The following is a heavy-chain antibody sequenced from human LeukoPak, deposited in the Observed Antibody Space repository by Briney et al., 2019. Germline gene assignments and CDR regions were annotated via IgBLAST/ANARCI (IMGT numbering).Heavy chain of an antibody. CDR1: GGSISSGDYY. Sequence: PSETLSLTCTVSGGSISSGDYYWSWIRQPPGKGLEWIGYIYYSGSTYYNPSLKSRVTISVDTSKNRFSLKLSSVTAADTAVYYCARGYYYDSSGSFDYWGQGTLVTVSS. J-gene: IGHJ4*02. CDR2: IYYSGST. V-gene: IGHV4-30-4*08. CDR3: ARGYYYDSSGSFDY. D-gene: IGHD3-22*01.